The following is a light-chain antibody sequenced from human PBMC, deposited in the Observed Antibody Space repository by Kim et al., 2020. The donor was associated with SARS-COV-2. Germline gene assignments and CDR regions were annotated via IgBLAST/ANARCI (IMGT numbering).Light chain of an antibody. CDR1: SGDGGAETN. J-gene: IGLJ2*01. V-gene: IGLV2-14*03. Sequence: VTISGTGTSGDGGAETNVAGYQHQHGKAPKSMIFDGNKRPSGVSKRGSGSKSGNTASRTSSGLQAEDEADYDCSAYTSSSTLVVGGGTKVTVL. CDR2: DGN. CDR3: SAYTSSSTLV.